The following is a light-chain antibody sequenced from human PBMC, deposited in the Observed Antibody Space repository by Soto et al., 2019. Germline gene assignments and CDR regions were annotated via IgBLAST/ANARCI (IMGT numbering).Light chain of an antibody. Sequence: EIVMTQSPATLSVSPGERATLSCRASQSVSSTLAWYQHKPGQAPRLLIYGASTRATGIPARFSGSGSGTEFTLTITSLLSEDFAVYYCQHYNNWPPMYTFGQGTKLEIK. CDR2: GAS. J-gene: IGKJ2*01. CDR1: QSVSST. CDR3: QHYNNWPPMYT. V-gene: IGKV3-15*01.